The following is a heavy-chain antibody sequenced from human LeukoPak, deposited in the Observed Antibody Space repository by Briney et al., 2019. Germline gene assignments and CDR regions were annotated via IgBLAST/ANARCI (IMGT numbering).Heavy chain of an antibody. Sequence: SETLSLTCTVSGGSISSYYWSWLRQPPGKGLEWIGYIYYSGTTNYNPSLKSRVTISVDTSKNQFTLKLSSVTAADTAVYYCARGVYIAAAQYGYWGQGTLVTVSS. D-gene: IGHD6-13*01. CDR3: ARGVYIAAAQYGY. J-gene: IGHJ4*02. CDR1: GGSISSYY. V-gene: IGHV4-59*01. CDR2: IYYSGTT.